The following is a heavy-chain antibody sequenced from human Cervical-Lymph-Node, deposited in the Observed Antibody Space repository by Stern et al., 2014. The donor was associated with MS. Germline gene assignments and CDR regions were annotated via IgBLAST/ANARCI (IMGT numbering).Heavy chain of an antibody. CDR2: ISGSGGST. D-gene: IGHD6-13*01. V-gene: IGHV3-23*04. J-gene: IGHJ6*02. CDR3: AKGRQQLVMREVFYYYGMDV. Sequence: VQLVQSGGGLVQPGGSLRLSCAASGFTFSSYAMSWVRQAPGKGLEWVSAISGSGGSTYYADSVKGRFTISRDNSKNTLYLQMNSLRAEDTAVYYCAKGRQQLVMREVFYYYGMDVWGQGTTVTVSS. CDR1: GFTFSSYA.